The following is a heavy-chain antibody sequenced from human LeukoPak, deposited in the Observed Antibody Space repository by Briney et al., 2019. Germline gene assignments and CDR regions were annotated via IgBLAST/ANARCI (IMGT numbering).Heavy chain of an antibody. D-gene: IGHD6-13*01. V-gene: IGHV4-38-2*02. CDR2: IYHSGST. J-gene: IGHJ4*02. CDR3: ARGVRGSSWYFDY. Sequence: SETLSLTCTVSGYSISSGYYWGWIRQPPGKGRESIGSIYHSGSTYYNPSLKSRVTISVDTSKNQFSLKLSSVTAADTAVYYCARGVRGSSWYFDYWGQGTLVTVSS. CDR1: GYSISSGYY.